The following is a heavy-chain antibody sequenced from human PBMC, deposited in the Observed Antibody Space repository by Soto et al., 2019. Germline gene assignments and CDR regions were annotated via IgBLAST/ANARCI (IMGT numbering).Heavy chain of an antibody. J-gene: IGHJ4*02. Sequence: GGSLILSCAASGCTFSRYDMNWVRTAPGKGLEWVSYISSSGSTIYYADSVKGRFTISRDNAKNSLYLQMNSLRAEDTAVYYCARMGDGYSLFDYWGQGTLVNVSS. CDR2: ISSSGSTI. CDR3: ARMGDGYSLFDY. V-gene: IGHV3-48*03. D-gene: IGHD4-4*01. CDR1: GCTFSRYD.